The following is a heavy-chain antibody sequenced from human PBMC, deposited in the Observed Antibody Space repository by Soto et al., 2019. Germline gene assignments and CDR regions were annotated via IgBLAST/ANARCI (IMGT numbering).Heavy chain of an antibody. CDR2: IYYSGST. Sequence: PSETLSLTCTVSGGSISSYYWSWIRQPPGKGLEWIGYIYYSGSTNYNPSLKSRVTISVDTSKNQFSLKLSSVTAADTAVYYCARSGPDYDFWSGSMIGFDYWGQGTLVTVS. CDR3: ARSGPDYDFWSGSMIGFDY. CDR1: GGSISSYY. V-gene: IGHV4-59*01. J-gene: IGHJ4*02. D-gene: IGHD3-3*01.